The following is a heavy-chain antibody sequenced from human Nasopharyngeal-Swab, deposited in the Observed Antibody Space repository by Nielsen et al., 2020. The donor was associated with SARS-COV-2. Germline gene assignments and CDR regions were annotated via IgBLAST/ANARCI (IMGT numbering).Heavy chain of an antibody. CDR3: ARAGIVGAPGDFDY. CDR2: IKSDGSST. Sequence: GESLKISCAASGFTFSSYSMNWVRQAPGKGLVWVSRIKSDGSSTSYADSVKGRFTISRDNAKNTLYLQMNSLRAEDTAVYYCARAGIVGAPGDFDYWGQGTLVTVSS. J-gene: IGHJ4*02. D-gene: IGHD1-26*01. CDR1: GFTFSSYS. V-gene: IGHV3-74*01.